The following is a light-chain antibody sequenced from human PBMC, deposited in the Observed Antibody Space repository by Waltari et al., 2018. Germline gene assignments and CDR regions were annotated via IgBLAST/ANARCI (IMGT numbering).Light chain of an antibody. V-gene: IGLV3-21*02. CDR3: QVWDIISDYRV. CDR1: NIGSQS. J-gene: IGLJ3*02. Sequence: SYVLTQPPSVSVAPGQTASISCGGNNIGSQSVHWYQQKPGQAPVLVVYDDSDRPSGSPERFSASNSGNTATLTITRVEAGDEADYYCQVWDIISDYRVFGGGTKLTVL. CDR2: DDS.